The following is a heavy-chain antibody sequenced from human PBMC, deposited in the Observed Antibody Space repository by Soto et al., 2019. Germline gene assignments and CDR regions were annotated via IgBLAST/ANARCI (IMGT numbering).Heavy chain of an antibody. V-gene: IGHV3-48*01. CDR3: ARGLGLYCGGDCPIWFDP. CDR1: KFTFSSYS. CDR2: ISSSSSTI. D-gene: IGHD2-21*02. J-gene: IGHJ5*02. Sequence: EVQLVESGGGLVQPGGSLRLSCAAPKFTFSSYSINWVRQAPGKGLEWVSYISSSSSTIYYADSVKGRFTISRDNAKNSLYLQMNSLRAEDTAVYDCARGLGLYCGGDCPIWFDPWGQGTLVTVSS.